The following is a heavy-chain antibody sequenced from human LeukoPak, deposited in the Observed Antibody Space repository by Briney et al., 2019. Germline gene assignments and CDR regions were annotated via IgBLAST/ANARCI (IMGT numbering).Heavy chain of an antibody. Sequence: GGSLRLSCAASGFTFSSYWMHWVRQAPGKGLVWVSRINSDGSSTMYADSVKGRFTISRDNSKNTLYLQMGSLRTEDMAVYYCARRPYSGTYYVDYWGQGTLVTVSS. CDR2: INSDGSST. D-gene: IGHD1-26*01. V-gene: IGHV3-74*03. CDR3: ARRPYSGTYYVDY. J-gene: IGHJ4*02. CDR1: GFTFSSYW.